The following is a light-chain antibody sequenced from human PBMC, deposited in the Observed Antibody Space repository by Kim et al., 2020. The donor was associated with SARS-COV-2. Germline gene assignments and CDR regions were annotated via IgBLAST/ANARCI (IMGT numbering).Light chain of an antibody. CDR3: QQYDSSPPRYT. Sequence: EIVLTQSPGTLSLSPGERATISCRASQNIISTSLAWYQQKPGQAPRLLIYAASSRATGIPDRFSGSGSGTDFTLTVSRLEPADSAVYYCQQYDSSPPRYTFGQGTKLEI. V-gene: IGKV3-20*01. J-gene: IGKJ2*01. CDR2: AAS. CDR1: QNIISTS.